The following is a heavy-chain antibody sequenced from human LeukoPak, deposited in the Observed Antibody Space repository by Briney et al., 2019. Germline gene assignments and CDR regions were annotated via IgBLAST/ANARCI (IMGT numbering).Heavy chain of an antibody. CDR2: ISSSSSYI. V-gene: IGHV3-21*01. CDR1: GFTVSSNY. Sequence: PGGSLRLSCAASGFTVSSNYMNWVRQGPGKGLEWVSSISSSSSYIYYADSVKGRFTISRDNAKNSLYLQMNSLRAEDTAVYYCARSYGDYAPPRDWGQGTLVTVSS. CDR3: ARSYGDYAPPRD. D-gene: IGHD4-17*01. J-gene: IGHJ4*02.